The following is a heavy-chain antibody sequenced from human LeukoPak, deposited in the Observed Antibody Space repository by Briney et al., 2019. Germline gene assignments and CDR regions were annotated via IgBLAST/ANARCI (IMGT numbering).Heavy chain of an antibody. D-gene: IGHD6-6*01. J-gene: IGHJ3*02. V-gene: IGHV4-4*07. CDR1: GGSISSYY. Sequence: SETLSLTCTVSGGSISSYYWSWIRQPAGKGLEWIGRIYTSGSTNYNPSLKSRVTMSVDTSKNQFSLKLSSVTAADTAVYYCARELYSSSDNAFDIWGQGTMVTVSS. CDR3: ARELYSSSDNAFDI. CDR2: IYTSGST.